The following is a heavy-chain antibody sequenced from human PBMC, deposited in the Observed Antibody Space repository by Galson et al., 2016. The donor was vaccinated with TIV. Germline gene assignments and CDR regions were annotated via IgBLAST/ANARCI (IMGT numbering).Heavy chain of an antibody. V-gene: IGHV1-3*01. CDR2: INAGNGNT. D-gene: IGHD3-3*01. CDR3: ARGGVTTDFWSNYYPGGMDV. J-gene: IGHJ6*02. CDR1: GYTFPSYT. Sequence: SVKVSCKASGYTFPSYTMHWVRQAPGQRLDWMGWINAGNGNTRYSQQFQGRVTITRDTSASTAYVDLSSLKSEDTAVYYSARGGVTTDFWSNYYPGGMDVWGQGTTVTVSS.